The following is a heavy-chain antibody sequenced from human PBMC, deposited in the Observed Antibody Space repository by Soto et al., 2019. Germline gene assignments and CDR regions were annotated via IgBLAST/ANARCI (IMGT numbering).Heavy chain of an antibody. J-gene: IGHJ4*02. Sequence: QVQLVESGGGVVQPGRSLRLSCEASGFAFRSYAVHWVRQAPGKGLDWVALISYDGSNVYYADSVKGRFTISRDNSKNTLYLQMNSLRAEDTAVYYCVSRRGFGTYYFAYWGQGTLVTVSS. CDR1: GFAFRSYA. CDR3: VSRRGFGTYYFAY. V-gene: IGHV3-30*14. D-gene: IGHD1-7*01. CDR2: ISYDGSNV.